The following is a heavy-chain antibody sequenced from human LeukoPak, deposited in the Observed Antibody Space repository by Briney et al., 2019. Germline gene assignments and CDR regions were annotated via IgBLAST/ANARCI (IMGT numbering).Heavy chain of an antibody. CDR3: ARDFPPTFGGVTDLDY. V-gene: IGHV1-24*01. D-gene: IGHD3-16*01. CDR1: GYPLSGLS. Sequence: GASVKVSCKVSGYPLSGLSMHWVRQASGKGLEWMGGFDPEVGKTIYAQRFQGRVAMTKDTSTDAAHMELSSLRSEDTAVYYCARDFPPTFGGVTDLDYWGQGTLVTVSS. CDR2: FDPEVGKT. J-gene: IGHJ4*02.